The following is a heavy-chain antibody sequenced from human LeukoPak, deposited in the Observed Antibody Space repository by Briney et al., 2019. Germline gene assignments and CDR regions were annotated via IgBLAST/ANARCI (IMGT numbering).Heavy chain of an antibody. V-gene: IGHV3-7*01. Sequence: PGGSLRLSCAASGFTFSSYWMSWVRQAPGKGLEWVANIKQDGSEKYYVDSVKGRFTISRDNAKNSLYLQVNSLRAEDTAVYYCARVGGSGSYLSDYYHYGMDVWGQGTTVTVSS. J-gene: IGHJ6*02. CDR3: ARVGGSGSYLSDYYHYGMDV. CDR1: GFTFSSYW. CDR2: IKQDGSEK. D-gene: IGHD3-10*01.